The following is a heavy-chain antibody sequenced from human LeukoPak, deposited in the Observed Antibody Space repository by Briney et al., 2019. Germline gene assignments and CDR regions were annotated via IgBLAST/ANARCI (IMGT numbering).Heavy chain of an antibody. CDR3: EKGRGGGVLTAFDI. Sequence: AGGSLRLSCAASGFTFSNYAMHLVRQAPGKGLEWVAFIQYDEINRNHADSVKGRFTISRDNSKNPLDLQMNSLRAEDTAVYYWEKGRGGGVLTAFDIWGQGTVVTVSS. D-gene: IGHD4/OR15-4a*01. V-gene: IGHV3-30*02. J-gene: IGHJ3*02. CDR2: IQYDEINR. CDR1: GFTFSNYA.